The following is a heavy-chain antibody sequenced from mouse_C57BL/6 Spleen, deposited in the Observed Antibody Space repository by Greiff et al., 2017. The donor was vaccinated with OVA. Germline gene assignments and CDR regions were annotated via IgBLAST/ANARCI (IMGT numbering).Heavy chain of an antibody. CDR3: ARGTTTVVSFDY. J-gene: IGHJ2*01. V-gene: IGHV1-50*01. CDR2: IDPSDSYT. D-gene: IGHD1-1*01. Sequence: QVQLQQPGAELVKPGASVKLSCKASGYTFTSYWMQWVKQRPGQGLEWIGEIDPSDSYTNYNQKFKGKATLTVDTSSSTAYMQLSSLTSEDSAVYYCARGTTTVVSFDYWGQGTTLTVSS. CDR1: GYTFTSYW.